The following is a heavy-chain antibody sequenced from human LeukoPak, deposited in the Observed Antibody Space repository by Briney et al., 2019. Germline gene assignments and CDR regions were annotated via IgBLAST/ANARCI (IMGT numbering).Heavy chain of an antibody. CDR2: IYYSGST. Sequence: PSETLSLTCTVSGGSISSYYWSWIRQPPGKGLEWIGYIYYSGSTNYNPSLKSRVTLSVDTSKNQFSLKLTSVTAADTAVYYCARVGGGNYYYYGMDVWGQGTTVTVSS. V-gene: IGHV4-59*01. CDR3: ARVGGGNYYYYGMDV. J-gene: IGHJ6*02. D-gene: IGHD2-15*01. CDR1: GGSISSYY.